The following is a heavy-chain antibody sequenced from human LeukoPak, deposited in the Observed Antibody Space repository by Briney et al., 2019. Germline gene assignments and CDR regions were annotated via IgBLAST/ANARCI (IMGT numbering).Heavy chain of an antibody. CDR3: ARNLPIAAAGTRGDY. CDR2: IYSGGST. J-gene: IGHJ4*02. D-gene: IGHD6-13*01. V-gene: IGHV3-66*01. Sequence: GGSLRLSCAASGFTVSSNYMGWVRQAPGKGLEWVSVIYSGGSTYYAVSVKGRFTISRDNSKNTLYLQMNSLRAEDTAVYYCARNLPIAAAGTRGDYWGQGTLDTVSS. CDR1: GFTVSSNY.